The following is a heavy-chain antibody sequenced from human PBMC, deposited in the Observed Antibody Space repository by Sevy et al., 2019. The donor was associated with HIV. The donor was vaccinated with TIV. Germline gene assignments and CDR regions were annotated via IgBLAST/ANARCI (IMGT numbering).Heavy chain of an antibody. CDR3: ARDCSSSTCLWGLDV. J-gene: IGHJ6*02. Sequence: GGSLRLSCGGSGFTFSSYWMSWVRQAPGKGLEWVANIKKDGSERYYVDSVKGRFTISRDNAKESLYLQMNSLRTEDTAVYYCARDCSSSTCLWGLDVWGQGTTVTVSS. CDR2: IKKDGSER. CDR1: GFTFSSYW. D-gene: IGHD2-2*01. V-gene: IGHV3-7*03.